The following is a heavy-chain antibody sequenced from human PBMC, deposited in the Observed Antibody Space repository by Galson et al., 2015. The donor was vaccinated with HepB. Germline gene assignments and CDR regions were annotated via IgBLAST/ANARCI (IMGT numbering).Heavy chain of an antibody. J-gene: IGHJ6*02. CDR2: IWFDGSDK. V-gene: IGHV3-33*01. Sequence: SLRLSCAASGFTFSNYGMHWVRQAPGKGLEWVAIIWFDGSDKYYADSVKGRFTISRDNSKNTLYLQMNSLRAEDTAVYFCARDVRRFYYGMDVWGQGTTVTVSS. CDR3: ARDVRRFYYGMDV. CDR1: GFTFSNYG.